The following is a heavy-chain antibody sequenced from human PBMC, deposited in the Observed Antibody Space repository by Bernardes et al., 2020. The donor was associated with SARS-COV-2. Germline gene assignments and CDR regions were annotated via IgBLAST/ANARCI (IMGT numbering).Heavy chain of an antibody. CDR1: GFTVSSNY. CDR2: IYSGGST. J-gene: IGHJ6*02. D-gene: IGHD3-3*01. Sequence: GGSLRLSCAASGFTVSSNYMSWVRQAPGKGLEWVSVIYSGGSTYYADSVKGRFTISRDNSKNTLYLQMNSLRAEDTAVYYCARDPTYYDFWSGYYTNYYYGMDVWGQGTTVTVSS. V-gene: IGHV3-53*01. CDR3: ARDPTYYDFWSGYYTNYYYGMDV.